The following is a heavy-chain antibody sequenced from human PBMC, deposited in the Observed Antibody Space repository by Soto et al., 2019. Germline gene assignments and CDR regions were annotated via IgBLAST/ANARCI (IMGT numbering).Heavy chain of an antibody. V-gene: IGHV1-18*01. Sequence: GASVKVSCKASGYTFTSYGISWVRQAPGQGLEWMGWISAYNGNTNYAQKLQGRVTMTTDTSTSTAYMELRSLRSDDTAVYYCARDNVLVTTPPVRWFDPWGKXTLGTVSS. CDR2: ISAYNGNT. CDR1: GYTFTSYG. D-gene: IGHD2-21*02. CDR3: ARDNVLVTTPPVRWFDP. J-gene: IGHJ5*02.